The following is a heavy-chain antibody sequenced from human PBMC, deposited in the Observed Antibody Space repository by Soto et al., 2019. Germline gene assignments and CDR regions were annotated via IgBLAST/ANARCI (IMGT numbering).Heavy chain of an antibody. Sequence: GSPKISCKGSWYSFSNHWIGWVGQMPRESPEGKGIIYPGDSDTRYSPSFQGQVTISADKSISTAYLQWSSLKASDTAMYYCARHYPGYSYGYPREPMVFDYGMDVWGQGTTVTVSS. CDR3: ARHYPGYSYGYPREPMVFDYGMDV. J-gene: IGHJ6*02. V-gene: IGHV5-51*01. CDR1: WYSFSNHW. CDR2: IYPGDSDT. D-gene: IGHD5-18*01.